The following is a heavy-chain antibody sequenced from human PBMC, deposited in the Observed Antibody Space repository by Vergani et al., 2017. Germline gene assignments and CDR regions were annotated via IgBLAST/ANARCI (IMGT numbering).Heavy chain of an antibody. D-gene: IGHD1-26*01. Sequence: EVQLVESGGGLVQPGGSLRLSCAASGFTFSSYSMNWVRQAPGKGLEWVSYISSSGSTIYYADSVKGRFTISRDNAKNSLYLQMNSLRDEDTAVYYCARDRLYRGSDLFDYWGQGTLVTVSS. V-gene: IGHV3-48*02. J-gene: IGHJ4*02. CDR3: ARDRLYRGSDLFDY. CDR1: GFTFSSYS. CDR2: ISSSGSTI.